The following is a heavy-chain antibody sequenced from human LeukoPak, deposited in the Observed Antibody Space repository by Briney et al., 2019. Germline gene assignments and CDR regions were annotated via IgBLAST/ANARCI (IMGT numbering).Heavy chain of an antibody. CDR2: VYYGGNT. Sequence: PSETLSLTCTVSGGSISSSSYDWDWVRQTRGKGLEWIGNVYYGGNTFHNSSLESRVTISVDMSKNQFSLKLSSLTAADTAVYYCARQRADYFYHYLDVWGKGTSVTVSS. CDR3: ARQRADYFYHYLDV. CDR1: GGSISSSSYD. V-gene: IGHV4-39*01. J-gene: IGHJ6*03.